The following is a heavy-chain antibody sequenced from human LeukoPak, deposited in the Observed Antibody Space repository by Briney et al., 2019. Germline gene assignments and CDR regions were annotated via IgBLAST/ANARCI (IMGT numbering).Heavy chain of an antibody. D-gene: IGHD3-10*01. V-gene: IGHV4-61*08. CDR2: IYYSGST. J-gene: IGHJ6*03. CDR3: ARDRRGSGLADYYYYMDV. Sequence: SETLSLTCAVSGGSISSGGYSWSWIRQPPGKGLEWIGYIYYSGSTNYNPSLKSRVTISVDTSKNQFSLKLSSVTAADTAVYYCARDRRGSGLADYYYYMDVWGKGTTVTVSS. CDR1: GGSISSGGYS.